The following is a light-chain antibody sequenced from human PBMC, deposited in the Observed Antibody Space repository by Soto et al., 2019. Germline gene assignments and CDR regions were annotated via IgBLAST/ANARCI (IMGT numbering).Light chain of an antibody. CDR2: SND. CDR1: RSNIGTNT. J-gene: IGLJ2*01. V-gene: IGLV1-44*01. Sequence: QSVLTQPPSASVSPGQRVTISCSGSRSNIGTNTVNWYQHLPGTAPKLLILSNDQRPSGVPDRFSGSKSGTSASLAISGLQSEDEADYFCTTWDDSLNGPVFGGGTKLTVL. CDR3: TTWDDSLNGPV.